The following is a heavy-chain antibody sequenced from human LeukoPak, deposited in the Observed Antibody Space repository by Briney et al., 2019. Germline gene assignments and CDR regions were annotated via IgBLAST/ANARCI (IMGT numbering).Heavy chain of an antibody. J-gene: IGHJ5*02. CDR1: GFTLSNHW. Sequence: GGSLRLSYAASGFTLSNHWMIWVRQAPGKGLECVANIKQDGTEKYYLDSVKGRFTISRDNAKNSLYLQMNSLRAEDTAVYYCASTSRYYYGSGPWEDWFDPWGQGTLVTVSS. CDR3: ASTSRYYYGSGPWEDWFDP. D-gene: IGHD3-10*01. CDR2: IKQDGTEK. V-gene: IGHV3-7*01.